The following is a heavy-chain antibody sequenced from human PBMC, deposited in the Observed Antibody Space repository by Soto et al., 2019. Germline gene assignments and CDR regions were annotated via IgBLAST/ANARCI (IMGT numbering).Heavy chain of an antibody. CDR3: ARAHCSGGSCYSVQHWFDP. J-gene: IGHJ5*02. CDR2: MYHSGST. D-gene: IGHD2-15*01. V-gene: IGHV4-4*02. CDR1: GGSISSSNW. Sequence: QVQLQESGPGLVKPSGTLSLTCAVSGGSISSSNWWSWVRQPPAKGLEWIGEMYHSGSTNHNPSLKSRVTISVDKSKNQFSLKLSSVTAADTAVYYCARAHCSGGSCYSVQHWFDPWGQGTLVTVSS.